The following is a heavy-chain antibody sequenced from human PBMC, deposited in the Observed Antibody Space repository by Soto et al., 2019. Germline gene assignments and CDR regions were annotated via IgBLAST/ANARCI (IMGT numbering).Heavy chain of an antibody. CDR1: GFTFSSNG. CDR2: VAYDGSKP. CDR3: ARWVGGSMYDNSGKYDS. J-gene: IGHJ5*01. Sequence: QVQLVESGGGVVQPGRSLRLTCAASGFTFSSNGMHWVRQAPGKGLEWVALVAYDGSKPYYGDSVRGRFTISRDNSENTRYLQMNSLTAEDTAVYYCARWVGGSMYDNSGKYDSWGQGTRVTVSS. D-gene: IGHD3-22*01. V-gene: IGHV3-30*03.